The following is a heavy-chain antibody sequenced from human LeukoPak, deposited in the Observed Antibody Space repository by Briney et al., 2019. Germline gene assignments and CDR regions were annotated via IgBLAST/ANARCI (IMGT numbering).Heavy chain of an antibody. D-gene: IGHD5-12*01. V-gene: IGHV1-46*01. CDR2: INPSGGST. J-gene: IGHJ6*02. CDR3: ACTGRGYSCYGTNYYFFFGMDV. Sequence: ASVKVSCKASGYTFTSYYMHWVRQPPGQGLEWMGIINPSGGSTSYAQKFQGRVTMTRDTSTSTVYMELSSLRAEDTAVYYCACTGRGYSCYGTNYYFFFGMDVWGQGTTVTVSS. CDR1: GYTFTSYY.